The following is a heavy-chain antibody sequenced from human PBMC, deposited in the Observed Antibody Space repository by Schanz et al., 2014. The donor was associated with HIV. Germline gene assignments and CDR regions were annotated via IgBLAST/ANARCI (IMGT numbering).Heavy chain of an antibody. Sequence: EVQLLDSGGGLVQPGGSLRLSCVASGFTFNNYAMTWVRQAPGKGLEWVSSISESGGRSYYADSVNGRFTISRDNSKNTLYLQMTTLRTEDTAVYYCANQRYSGTYRPFDYWGRGTLVTVSS. CDR2: ISESGGRS. CDR1: GFTFNNYA. CDR3: ANQRYSGTYRPFDY. J-gene: IGHJ4*02. V-gene: IGHV3-23*01. D-gene: IGHD1-26*01.